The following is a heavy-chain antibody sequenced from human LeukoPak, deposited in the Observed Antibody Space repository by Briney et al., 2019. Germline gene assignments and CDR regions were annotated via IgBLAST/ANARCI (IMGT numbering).Heavy chain of an antibody. CDR1: GFTFSSYA. V-gene: IGHV3-48*02. J-gene: IGHJ4*02. CDR3: ARGLTVTLALYY. D-gene: IGHD4-17*01. CDR2: ISSSSSTI. Sequence: GGSLRLSCAASGFTFSSYAMSWVRQAPGKGLEWVSAISSSSSTIYYADSVKGRFTISRDNAKNSLYLQMNSLRDEDTAVYYCARGLTVTLALYYWGQGTLVTVSS.